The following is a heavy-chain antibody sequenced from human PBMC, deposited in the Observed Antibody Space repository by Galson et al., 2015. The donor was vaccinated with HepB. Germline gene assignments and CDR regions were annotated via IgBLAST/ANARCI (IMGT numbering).Heavy chain of an antibody. CDR2: ISGSGGST. CDR3: AKEGRIAARPDFRRMDYYYGMDV. J-gene: IGHJ6*02. CDR1: GFTFSSYA. D-gene: IGHD6-6*01. Sequence: SLRLSCAASGFTFSSYAMSWVRQAPGKGLEWVSAISGSGGSTYYADSVKGRFTISRDNSKNTLYLQMNSLRAEDTAVYYCAKEGRIAARPDFRRMDYYYGMDVWGQGTTVTVSS. V-gene: IGHV3-23*01.